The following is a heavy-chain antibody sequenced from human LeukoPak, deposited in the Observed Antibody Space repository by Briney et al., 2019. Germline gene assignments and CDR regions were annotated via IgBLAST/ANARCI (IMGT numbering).Heavy chain of an antibody. Sequence: SETLSLTCTVSGGSISSYYWSWIRQPPGKGLEWIGYIYYSGSTNYNPSLKSQVTISVDTSKNQFSLKLSSVTAADTAVYYCAREASGQLVGNYYYYMDVWGKGTTVTVSS. J-gene: IGHJ6*03. CDR2: IYYSGST. CDR3: AREASGQLVGNYYYYMDV. V-gene: IGHV4-59*01. D-gene: IGHD6-6*01. CDR1: GGSISSYY.